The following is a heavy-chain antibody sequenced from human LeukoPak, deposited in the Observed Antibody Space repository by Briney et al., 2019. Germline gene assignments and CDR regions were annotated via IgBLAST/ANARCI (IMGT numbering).Heavy chain of an antibody. J-gene: IGHJ5*02. CDR3: ARPYYYDSRIDP. CDR1: GGSISSGDYY. V-gene: IGHV4-30-4*01. CDR2: MYYSGST. D-gene: IGHD3-22*01. Sequence: SETLSLTCTVSGGSISSGDYYWSWIRQPPGKGLEWIAYMYYSGSTYYNPSLKSRVTMSADTSKNQLSLKLSSVTAVDTAVYYCARPYYYDSRIDPWGQGTLVTVSS.